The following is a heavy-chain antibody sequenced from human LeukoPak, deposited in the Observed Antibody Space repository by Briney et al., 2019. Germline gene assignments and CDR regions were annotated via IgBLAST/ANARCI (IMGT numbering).Heavy chain of an antibody. Sequence: HPGGSLRLSCAASGFTFSDYAMSWVRQAPGKGLEWVALIRGTPYGGTTEYAASVKGRFTISRDDSKSIAYLQMNSLKTEDTAVYYCTRAGKPPYFDYWGQGTLVIVSS. CDR3: TRAGKPPYFDY. CDR2: IRGTPYGGTT. V-gene: IGHV3-49*04. CDR1: GFTFSDYA. J-gene: IGHJ4*02.